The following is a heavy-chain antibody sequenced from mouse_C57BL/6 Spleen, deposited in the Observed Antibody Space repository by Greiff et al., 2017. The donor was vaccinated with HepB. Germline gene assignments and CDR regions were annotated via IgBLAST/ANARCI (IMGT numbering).Heavy chain of an antibody. J-gene: IGHJ3*01. CDR1: GYSITSGYY. CDR2: IRYDGSN. V-gene: IGHV3-6*01. CDR3: ARQVYYDYEEPLAY. Sequence: EVQRVESGPGLVKPSQSLSLSCSVTGYSITSGYYWNWIRQFPGNKLEWMGYIRYDGSNNYNPSLKNRISITRDTSKNPFFLKLNSVTTEDAATYYCARQVYYDYEEPLAYWGQGTLVTVSA. D-gene: IGHD2-4*01.